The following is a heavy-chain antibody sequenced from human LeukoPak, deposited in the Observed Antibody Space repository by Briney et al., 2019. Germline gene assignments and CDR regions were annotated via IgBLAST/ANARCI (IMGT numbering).Heavy chain of an antibody. Sequence: QPGGSLRLSCAASGFTFNLYAMSWVRQAPGKGLEWVSVIYGGGTTSYADSVKGRFTISRDISKNTVYLQMNSLRVEDTGVYYCGRDDSSRPSNLWGQGTLVTVSS. CDR2: IYGGGTT. D-gene: IGHD4-11*01. J-gene: IGHJ4*02. CDR3: GRDDSSRPSNL. V-gene: IGHV3-53*01. CDR1: GFTFNLYA.